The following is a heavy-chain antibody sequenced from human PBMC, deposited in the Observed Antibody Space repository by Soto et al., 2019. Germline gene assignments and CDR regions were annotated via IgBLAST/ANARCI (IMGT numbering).Heavy chain of an antibody. Sequence: ESGGGVVQPGRSLRLSCAASGFTFSSYAMHWVRQAPGKGLEWVAVISYDGSNKYYADSVKGRFTISRDNSKNTLYLQMNSLRAEDTAVYYCARDLSYCSSTSCYADYYYGMDVWGQGTTVTVSS. CDR2: ISYDGSNK. CDR1: GFTFSSYA. V-gene: IGHV3-30-3*01. D-gene: IGHD2-2*01. J-gene: IGHJ6*02. CDR3: ARDLSYCSSTSCYADYYYGMDV.